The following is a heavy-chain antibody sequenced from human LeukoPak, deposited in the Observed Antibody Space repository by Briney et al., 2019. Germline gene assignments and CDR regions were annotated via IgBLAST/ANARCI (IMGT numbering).Heavy chain of an antibody. CDR1: GYTFTSYD. V-gene: IGHV1-8*01. J-gene: IGHJ4*02. CDR2: MNPNSGNT. CDR3: ARTKHPSNSGFDN. Sequence: ASVKVSCKASGYTFTSYDINWVRQATGQGLEWMGWMNPNSGNTGYAQKFQGRVTMTRNTSISTAYIELSSLRSEDTAVYYCARTKHPSNSGFDNWGQGTLVTVSS. D-gene: IGHD4-11*01.